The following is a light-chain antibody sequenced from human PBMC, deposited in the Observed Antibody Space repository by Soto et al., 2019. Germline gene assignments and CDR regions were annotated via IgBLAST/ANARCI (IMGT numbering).Light chain of an antibody. CDR1: QSISSW. V-gene: IGKV1-5*01. J-gene: IGKJ2*01. CDR3: QQYNSYAYT. Sequence: DIQMTQSPSTPSASVGDRVTITCRASQSISSWLAWYQQKPGKAPKLLIYDASSLESGVPTRFSGSGSGTEFTLTISSLQPDNFATYYCQQYNSYAYTFGQETKLEIK. CDR2: DAS.